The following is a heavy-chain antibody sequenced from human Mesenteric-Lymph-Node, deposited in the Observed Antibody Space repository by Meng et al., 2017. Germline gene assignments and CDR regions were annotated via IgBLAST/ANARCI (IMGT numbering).Heavy chain of an antibody. D-gene: IGHD2-21*01. V-gene: IGHV1-2*06. CDR2: INPTSGGT. CDR3: AKALGWGSSPDY. J-gene: IGHJ4*02. CDR1: GYTFTTYY. Sequence: QVQPVQSGAEVKKPGASVKVLCKASGYTFTTYYMHWVRQAPGQGLGWMGRINPTSGGTNYAQKFQGRVVMTRDTSISTAYMELSSLGFDDTAVYYCAKALGWGSSPDYWGQGSLVTVSS.